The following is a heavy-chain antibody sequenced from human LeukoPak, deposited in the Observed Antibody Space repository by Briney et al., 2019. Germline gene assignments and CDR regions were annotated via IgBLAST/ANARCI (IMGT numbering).Heavy chain of an antibody. J-gene: IGHJ4*02. CDR1: GYTFTSYY. D-gene: IGHD3-10*01. V-gene: IGHV1-2*05. Sequence: ASVKVSCKASGYTFTSYYIHWVRQAPGQGLEWMGRINPNSGGTNYAQQFQGRVTMTRDTSISTAYMELNRLTSDDTVVYYCARSLGGSGSYVVGYWGQGTQVTVSS. CDR2: INPNSGGT. CDR3: ARSLGGSGSYVVGY.